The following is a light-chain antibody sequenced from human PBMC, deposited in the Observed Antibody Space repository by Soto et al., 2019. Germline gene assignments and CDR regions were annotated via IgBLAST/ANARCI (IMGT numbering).Light chain of an antibody. J-gene: IGKJ5*01. CDR2: GAS. CDR1: QSLSSSY. CDR3: QQYGSSVT. Sequence: EVVLTQSPGTLSLSPGERATLSCRASQSLSSSYLAWYQQKPGQAPRLLIYGASTRATGIPDRVSGSGSGTDFTLTISRLEPEDFAVYYCQQYGSSVTFGQGTRLEIK. V-gene: IGKV3-20*01.